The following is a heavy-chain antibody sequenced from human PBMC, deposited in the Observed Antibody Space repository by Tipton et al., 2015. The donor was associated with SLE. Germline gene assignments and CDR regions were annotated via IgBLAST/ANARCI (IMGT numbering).Heavy chain of an antibody. CDR1: GFTFSSYS. CDR3: ARGEGGPGGGWFFDY. CDR2: INHSGST. V-gene: IGHV4-34*01. D-gene: IGHD3-10*01. J-gene: IGHJ4*02. Sequence: LRLSFAASGFTFSSYSVNWVRQPPGKGLEWIGEINHSGSTNHNPSLKSRVTISVDTSKNQFSLKLSSVTAADTAVYYCARGEGGPGGGWFFDYWGQGTLVTVSS.